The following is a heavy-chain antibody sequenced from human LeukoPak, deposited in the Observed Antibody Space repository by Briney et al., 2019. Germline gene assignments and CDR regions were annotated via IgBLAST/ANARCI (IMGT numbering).Heavy chain of an antibody. Sequence: SETLSLTCTVSGGSISSGGYYWSWIRQPPGTGLEWIGYIYHSGSTYYNPSLKSRVTISVDRSKNQFSLKLSSVTAADTAVYYCASTTTVTASYYYYYMDVWGKGTTVTVSS. CDR2: IYHSGST. J-gene: IGHJ6*03. CDR3: ASTTTVTASYYYYYMDV. V-gene: IGHV4-30-2*01. CDR1: GGSISSGGYY. D-gene: IGHD4-17*01.